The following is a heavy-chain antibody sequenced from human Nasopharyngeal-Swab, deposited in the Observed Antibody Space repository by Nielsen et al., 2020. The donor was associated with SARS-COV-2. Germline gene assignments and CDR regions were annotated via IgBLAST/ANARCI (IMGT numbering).Heavy chain of an antibody. CDR1: GYSFTSYW. Sequence: GESLKISCNGSGYSFTSYWLAWVRQMPGKGLEWMGIIYPRDSDTRYSPSFQGQVTISADKSISIAYLQWSSLKASDTAMYYCVRPEGVATSFKYYVQYGMDVWGQGTMVTVPS. CDR3: VRPEGVATSFKYYVQYGMDV. CDR2: IYPRDSDT. J-gene: IGHJ6*02. D-gene: IGHD5-12*01. V-gene: IGHV5-51*01.